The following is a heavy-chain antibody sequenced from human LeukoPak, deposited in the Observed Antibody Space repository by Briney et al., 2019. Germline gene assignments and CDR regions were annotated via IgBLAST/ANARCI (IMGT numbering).Heavy chain of an antibody. CDR1: GYSISSGYY. J-gene: IGHJ4*02. D-gene: IGHD3-22*01. CDR3: EVYYYDSSGYYFFDY. Sequence: SETLSLTCAVSGYSISSGYYWGWIRQPPGKGLEWIGSIYHSGSTNYNPSLKSRVTISVDTSKNQFSLKLSSVTAADTAVYYCEVYYYDSSGYYFFDYWGQGTLVTVSS. V-gene: IGHV4-38-2*01. CDR2: IYHSGST.